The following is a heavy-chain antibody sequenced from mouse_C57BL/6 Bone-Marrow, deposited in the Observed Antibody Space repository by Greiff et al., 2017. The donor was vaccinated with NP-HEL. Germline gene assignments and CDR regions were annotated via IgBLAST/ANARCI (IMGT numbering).Heavy chain of an antibody. CDR1: GYTFTSYW. J-gene: IGHJ4*01. Sequence: VQLQQPGAELVRPGSSVKLSCKASGYTFTSYWMHWVKQRPIQGLEWIGNIDPSDSETHYNQKFKDKATLTVDKSSSTAYMQLSSLTSEDSAVYYCARRGYYGRMDYWGQGTLVTVSS. D-gene: IGHD1-1*01. CDR2: IDPSDSET. CDR3: ARRGYYGRMDY. V-gene: IGHV1-52*01.